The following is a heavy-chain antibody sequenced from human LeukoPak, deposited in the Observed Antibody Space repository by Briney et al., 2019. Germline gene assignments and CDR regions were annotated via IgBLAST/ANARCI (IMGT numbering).Heavy chain of an antibody. CDR2: IWYDGSNK. Sequence: PGRSLRLSCAASGFTFSNYGMHWVRQAPGKGLEWVAVIWYDGSNKYYADSVKGRFTISGDNSKIILYLQINSLRAEDTAVYYCARDASDTAMVGYFQHWGQGTLVTVSS. CDR3: ARDASDTAMVGYFQH. J-gene: IGHJ1*01. CDR1: GFTFSNYG. V-gene: IGHV3-33*01. D-gene: IGHD5-18*01.